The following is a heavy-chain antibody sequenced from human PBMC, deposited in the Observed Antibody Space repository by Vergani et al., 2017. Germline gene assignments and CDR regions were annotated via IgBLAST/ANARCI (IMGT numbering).Heavy chain of an antibody. CDR2: SSSSGSTI. J-gene: IGHJ4*02. CDR1: GFTFSDYY. V-gene: IGHV3-11*01. D-gene: IGHD3-22*01. Sequence: QVQLVESGGGLVKPGGSLRLSCAASGFTFSDYYMSWIRQAPGKGLEWVSYSSSSGSTIYYADPVKGRFTISRDNAKNSLYRQMNSLRAEDTAVYYCARDRYYYDSSGPLSTYDYWGQGTLVTVSS. CDR3: ARDRYYYDSSGPLSTYDY.